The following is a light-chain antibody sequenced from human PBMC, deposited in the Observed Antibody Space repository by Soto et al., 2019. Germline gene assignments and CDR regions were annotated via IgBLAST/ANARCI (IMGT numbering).Light chain of an antibody. J-gene: IGKJ4*01. CDR2: DSS. CDR3: QQRSDWPST. CDR1: QSVGTY. V-gene: IGKV3-11*01. Sequence: EIVLTQSPATLSLSPGERATLSRRASQSVGTYFAWYQQKPGQAPRLLIYDSSNRATGIPARFSGSGSGTDFTLTICSLEPEDFAVYYCQQRSDWPSTFGGGTKVEIK.